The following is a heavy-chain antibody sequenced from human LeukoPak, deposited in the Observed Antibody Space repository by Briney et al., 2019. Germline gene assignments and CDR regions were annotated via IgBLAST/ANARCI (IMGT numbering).Heavy chain of an antibody. CDR1: GYPFISYG. CDR2: ISAYNGDT. CDR3: ARVFYFYDTSGPQYSFDY. J-gene: IGHJ4*02. V-gene: IGHV1-18*04. D-gene: IGHD3-22*01. Sequence: ASVKVSCKTSGYPFISYGLSWVRQAPGQGLEWMGWISAYNGDTNYAQRLQGRVTMTTDTSTTTAYMGLRSLRPDDTAVYYCARVFYFYDTSGPQYSFDYWGQGTLVTVSS.